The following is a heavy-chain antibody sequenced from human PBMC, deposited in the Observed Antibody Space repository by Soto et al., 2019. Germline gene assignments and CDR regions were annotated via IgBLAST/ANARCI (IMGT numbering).Heavy chain of an antibody. CDR1: GLTCSNAI. D-gene: IGHD1-20*01. CDR2: IKKLSDGGKA. V-gene: IGHV3-15*01. CDR3: ATALRNNGNDSLFGVDL. Sequence: GGSLRLSCAASGLTCSNAIMNWVRQAPGKGLAWVGRIKKLSDGGKADYSSPVDGRFTISRDDSKSILYLQMNSLRADDTGIYYCATALRNNGNDSLFGVDLWGQGTTVTVSS. J-gene: IGHJ6*02.